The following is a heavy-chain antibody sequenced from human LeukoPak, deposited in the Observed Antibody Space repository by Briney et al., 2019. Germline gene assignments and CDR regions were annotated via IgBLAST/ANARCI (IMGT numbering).Heavy chain of an antibody. D-gene: IGHD6-25*01. Sequence: GGSLRLSCAASGFTFSSYVMHWVRQASGKGLEWVASIRYDGKNKFYADSVKGRFTISRDNSKNTLYLQMNSLRADDTAVYYCAKDRQVAAASYFDSWGQGTLVTVSS. CDR2: IRYDGKNK. CDR3: AKDRQVAAASYFDS. V-gene: IGHV3-30*02. J-gene: IGHJ4*02. CDR1: GFTFSSYV.